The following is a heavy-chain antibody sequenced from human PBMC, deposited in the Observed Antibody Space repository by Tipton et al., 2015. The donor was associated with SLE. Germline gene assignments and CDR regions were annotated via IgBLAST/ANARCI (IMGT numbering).Heavy chain of an antibody. CDR2: ISYDGSNK. Sequence: RSLRLSCAASGFTFSSYAMHWVRQAPGKGLEWVAVISYDGSNKYYADSVKGRFTISRDNSKNTLYLQMNSLRAEDTAVYYCAGARDTMIVVVITNWGQGTLVTVSS. CDR1: GFTFSSYA. CDR3: AGARDTMIVVVITN. J-gene: IGHJ4*02. V-gene: IGHV3-30-3*01. D-gene: IGHD3-22*01.